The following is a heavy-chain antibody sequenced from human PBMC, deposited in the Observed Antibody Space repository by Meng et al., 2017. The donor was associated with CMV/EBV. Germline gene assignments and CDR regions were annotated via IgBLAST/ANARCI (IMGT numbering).Heavy chain of an antibody. CDR1: DSFTHSW. J-gene: IGHJ5*02. D-gene: IGHD2-15*01. V-gene: IGHV5-10-1*01. CDR3: ARHCSGGSCYLSP. CDR2: IDPSNSYT. Sequence: CEGSDSFTHSWIAWARQMPGKGLEWMGRIDPSNSYTHYSPSFQGHVTVSADKSIRTAYLQWSSLKASDTAMYYCARHCSGGSCYLSPWGQGTLVTVSS.